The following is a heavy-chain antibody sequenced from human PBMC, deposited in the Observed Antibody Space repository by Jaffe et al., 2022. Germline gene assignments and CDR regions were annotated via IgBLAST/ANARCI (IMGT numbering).Heavy chain of an antibody. CDR2: IYSGGST. Sequence: EVQLVESGGGLVQPGGSLRLSCAASGFTVSSNYMSWVRQAPGKGLEWVSVIYSGGSTYYADSVKGRFTISRDNSKNTLYLQMNSLRAEDTAVYYCARAEPYYYDSSGYYLTPYYFDYWGQGTLVTVSS. CDR1: GFTVSSNY. D-gene: IGHD3-22*01. V-gene: IGHV3-66*02. J-gene: IGHJ4*02. CDR3: ARAEPYYYDSSGYYLTPYYFDY.